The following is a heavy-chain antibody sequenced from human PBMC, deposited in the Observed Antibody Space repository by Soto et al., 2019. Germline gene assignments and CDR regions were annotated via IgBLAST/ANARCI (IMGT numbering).Heavy chain of an antibody. CDR2: INHSGST. D-gene: IGHD4-17*01. J-gene: IGHJ5*02. V-gene: IGHV4-34*01. CDR1: GGSFSGYY. Sequence: TLSLTCAVYGGSFSGYYWSWIRQPPGKGLEWIGEINHSGSTNYNPSLKSRVTISVDTSKNQFSLKLSSVTAADTAVYYCARETYGVETHWFDPWGQGTLVTVSS. CDR3: ARETYGVETHWFDP.